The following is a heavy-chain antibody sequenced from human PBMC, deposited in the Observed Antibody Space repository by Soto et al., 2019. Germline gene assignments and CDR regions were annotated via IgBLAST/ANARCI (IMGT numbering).Heavy chain of an antibody. D-gene: IGHD3-16*01. CDR1: GYTFTRYA. CDR3: ARNSYIYGDDDSYYFDY. J-gene: IGHJ4*02. V-gene: IGHV1-3*01. Sequence: SLKVSCKASGYTFTRYAMHWVRQAPGQRPEWMGWINPGNGDTKYSEKLQGRVTFTRDTSATTIYMELSSLRSEDTALYYCARNSYIYGDDDSYYFDYWGQGTPVTGSS. CDR2: INPGNGDT.